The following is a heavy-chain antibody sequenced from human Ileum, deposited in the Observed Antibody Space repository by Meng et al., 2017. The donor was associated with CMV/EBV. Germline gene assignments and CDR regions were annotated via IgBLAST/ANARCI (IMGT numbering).Heavy chain of an antibody. D-gene: IGHD2-15*01. CDR2: IGSSGSTM. Sequence: GALRLSCAASGFTFSSYSMNWVRQAPGKGLQWVSYIGSSGSTMYYADSVKGRFTISRDNAKNSLYLEMNSLRAEDTAVYYCARKGYGMLDSWGQGTLVTVSS. CDR1: GFTFSSYS. V-gene: IGHV3-48*04. CDR3: ARKGYGMLDS. J-gene: IGHJ4*02.